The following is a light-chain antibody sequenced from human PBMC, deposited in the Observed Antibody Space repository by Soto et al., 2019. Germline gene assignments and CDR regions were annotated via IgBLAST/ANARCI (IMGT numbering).Light chain of an antibody. V-gene: IGKV3-15*01. CDR1: QSVSSN. CDR2: GAS. J-gene: IGKJ4*01. Sequence: EIVMTQSPATLSVSPGERATLSCRASQSVSSNLDWYQQKPGQAPRLLIYGASTRATGIPARFSGSRSWTKFTLTISSLQSEDFAVYYCQQYNNWPPLTFGGGTKVEIK. CDR3: QQYNNWPPLT.